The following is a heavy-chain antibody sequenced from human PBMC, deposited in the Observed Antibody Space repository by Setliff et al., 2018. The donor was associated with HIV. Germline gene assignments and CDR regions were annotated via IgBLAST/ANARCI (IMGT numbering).Heavy chain of an antibody. J-gene: IGHJ4*02. D-gene: IGHD3-10*01. CDR2: ISPETGNT. Sequence: ASVKVSCKTSGYTFISYGINWVRQAPGQGLEWMGWISPETGNTNYAQRLQGRVTMTTDTSTSTAYMELRSLRSDDTAVYYCATLDYYGSQTYNLALHYWGQGTLVTVSS. CDR3: ATLDYYGSQTYNLALHY. CDR1: GYTFISYG. V-gene: IGHV1-18*01.